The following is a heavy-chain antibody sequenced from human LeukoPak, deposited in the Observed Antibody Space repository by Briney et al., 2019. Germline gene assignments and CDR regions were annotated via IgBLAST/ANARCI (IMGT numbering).Heavy chain of an antibody. J-gene: IGHJ6*02. CDR2: IYYSGST. V-gene: IGHV4-59*12. Sequence: SETLSLTCTVSGGSISSYYWSWIRQPPGKGREWIGYIYYSGSTNYNPSLKSRATILIDTSKKQISLDLYSVTAADTAVYYCARGLGFCSGANCYASNGVDVWGQGTTVSVSS. D-gene: IGHD2-15*01. CDR3: ARGLGFCSGANCYASNGVDV. CDR1: GGSISSYY.